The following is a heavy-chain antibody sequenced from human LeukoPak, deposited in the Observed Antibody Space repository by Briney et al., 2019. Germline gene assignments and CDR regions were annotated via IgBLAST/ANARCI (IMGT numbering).Heavy chain of an antibody. CDR2: ISSRSSYI. J-gene: IGHJ4*02. D-gene: IGHD1-26*01. CDR3: AREWEVWSASLY. Sequence: PGGSLRLSCAASGFTFSSYSMNWVRQAPGKGLEWVSSISSRSSYIYYADSVKGRFTISRDNAKNSLYLQMNSLRAEDTAVYYCAREWEVWSASLYWGQGTLVIVSS. CDR1: GFTFSSYS. V-gene: IGHV3-21*01.